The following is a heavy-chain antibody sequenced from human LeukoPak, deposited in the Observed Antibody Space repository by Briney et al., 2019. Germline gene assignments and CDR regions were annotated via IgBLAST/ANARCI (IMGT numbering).Heavy chain of an antibody. J-gene: IGHJ2*01. CDR2: IYSSGAT. CDR3: VRLKMGAYFDL. V-gene: IGHV4-59*08. D-gene: IGHD3-16*01. Sequence: SETLSLTYTVSDDSISMYYWSWIRQPPGKGPEWIAYIYSSGATSYNPSLRSRVSISLDTSNSQFSLKLNSMTVADTAVYYCVRLKMGAYFDLWGRGTLVTVSS. CDR1: DDSISMYY.